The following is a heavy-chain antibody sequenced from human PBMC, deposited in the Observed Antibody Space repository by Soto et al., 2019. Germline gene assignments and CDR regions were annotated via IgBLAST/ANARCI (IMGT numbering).Heavy chain of an antibody. CDR1: GFTFSHAW. Sequence: ELQLVQSGGGSVNPGASLRLSCSGSGFTFSHAWVTWVRQAPGKGLECVGRIRSKSDGGTADYAAPVRGRFIVSRDDSQNTVFLQMNGLEPEDTAVYFCTTHHPSYYYESGGYSYYYGMDVWGPGTAVTVSS. CDR3: TTHHPSYYYESGGYSYYYGMDV. V-gene: IGHV3-15*01. J-gene: IGHJ6*02. CDR2: IRSKSDGGTA. D-gene: IGHD3-16*01.